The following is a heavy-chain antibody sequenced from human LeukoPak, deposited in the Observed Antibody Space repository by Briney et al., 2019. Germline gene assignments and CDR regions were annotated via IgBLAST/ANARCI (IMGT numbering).Heavy chain of an antibody. CDR2: ISYDGSNK. D-gene: IGHD3-22*01. CDR3: AREATYYYDSSGYYFDY. Sequence: GGSLRLSCAASGFTFSSYAMHWVRQAPGKGLEWVAVISYDGSNKYYADSVKGRFTISRHNSKNTLYLQMNSLRAEDTAVYYCAREATYYYDSSGYYFDYWGQGTLVTVSS. J-gene: IGHJ4*02. V-gene: IGHV3-30*04. CDR1: GFTFSSYA.